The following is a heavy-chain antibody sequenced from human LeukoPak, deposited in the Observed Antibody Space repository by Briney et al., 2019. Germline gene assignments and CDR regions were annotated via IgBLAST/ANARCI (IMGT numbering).Heavy chain of an antibody. Sequence: GGSLRLSCAASGFTFFTHGMHWGRQAPGKGLEWVAVIWYDGSNKYYGDSVKGRLTISRDNSKNMLYLQMNSLRVEDTAVYYCARISCTGGSCKPYSYYDMDVWGQGTTVTVSS. CDR2: IWYDGSNK. V-gene: IGHV3-33*01. CDR1: GFTFFTHG. J-gene: IGHJ6*02. CDR3: ARISCTGGSCKPYSYYDMDV. D-gene: IGHD2-15*01.